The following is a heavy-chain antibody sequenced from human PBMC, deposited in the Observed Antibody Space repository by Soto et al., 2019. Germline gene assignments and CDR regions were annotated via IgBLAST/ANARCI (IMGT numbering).Heavy chain of an antibody. D-gene: IGHD3-10*01. Sequence: QVQLQQSGPGLVKPSETLSLTCTVSSGPTSSHNWGWIRQPPGRGLEWIGYVYNTGGTSYNPTLRXXVXXSADTSTKNISLTLSAVTAADTAVYYWVRQGIGPLHGLVDVWGQGTTVSVSS. V-gene: IGHV4-59*08. CDR1: SGPTSSHN. CDR2: VYNTGGT. J-gene: IGHJ6*02. CDR3: VRQGIGPLHGLVDV.